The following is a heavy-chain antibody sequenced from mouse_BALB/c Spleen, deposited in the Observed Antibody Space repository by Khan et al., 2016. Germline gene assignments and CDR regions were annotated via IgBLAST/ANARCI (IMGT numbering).Heavy chain of an antibody. CDR2: INPDSSTI. J-gene: IGHJ3*01. Sequence: EVKLLESGGGLVQSGGFLKLSCAASGFDFSRYWTSWVRQAPGKGLEWIGEINPDSSTINYTPSLKDNFIIYRDNAKNTLYLQMSTVRSEDTTLSSCARARYYAYLAYWGHGTLISVSA. V-gene: IGHV4-1*02. CDR3: ARARYYAYLAY. CDR1: GFDFSRYW. D-gene: IGHD1-1*01.